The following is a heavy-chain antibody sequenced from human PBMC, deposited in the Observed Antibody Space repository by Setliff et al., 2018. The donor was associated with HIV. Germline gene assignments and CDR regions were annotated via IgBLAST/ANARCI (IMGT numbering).Heavy chain of an antibody. V-gene: IGHV5-51*01. D-gene: IGHD6-19*01. Sequence: GESLKISCKGSGYSFTSYWIGWVRQMPGKGLEWMGIIYPGDSDTRYSPSFQSQVTISADKSISTAYLQWSSLKASDTAMYYCARLASSGWTNYYYYGMDVWGQGTTVTV. J-gene: IGHJ6*02. CDR1: GYSFTSYW. CDR3: ARLASSGWTNYYYYGMDV. CDR2: IYPGDSDT.